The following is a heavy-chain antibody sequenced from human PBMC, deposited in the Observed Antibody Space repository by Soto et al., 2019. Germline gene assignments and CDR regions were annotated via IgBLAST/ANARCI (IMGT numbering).Heavy chain of an antibody. V-gene: IGHV4-30-2*01. CDR1: GGSISSGGYS. D-gene: IGHD5-12*01. CDR2: IYHSGST. Sequence: QLQLQESGSGLVKPSQTLSLTCAVSGGSISSGGYSWSWIRQPPGTGLEWIGYIYHSGSTYYNPALKSRLTISVDRSMNQVSLKPSSVTAADTAVYFCAAGGGLPRYYWGQGTLVTVSS. CDR3: AAGGGLPRYY. J-gene: IGHJ4*02.